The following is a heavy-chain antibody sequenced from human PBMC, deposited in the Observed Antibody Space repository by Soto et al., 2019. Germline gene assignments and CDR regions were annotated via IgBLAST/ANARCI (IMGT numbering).Heavy chain of an antibody. V-gene: IGHV3-23*01. CDR2: MSGTGGST. CDR1: GFTFSSYA. D-gene: IGHD6-19*01. CDR3: ARDLGWAFDS. J-gene: IGHJ4*02. Sequence: EVQLLESGGGLVQPGRSLRLSCAASGFTFSSYAMNWVRQAPGKGLEWVSAMSGTGGSTYYADSVKGRFTISRDNAKNSLYLQMDSLTDEDTAVYYCARDLGWAFDSWGQGTLVTVSS.